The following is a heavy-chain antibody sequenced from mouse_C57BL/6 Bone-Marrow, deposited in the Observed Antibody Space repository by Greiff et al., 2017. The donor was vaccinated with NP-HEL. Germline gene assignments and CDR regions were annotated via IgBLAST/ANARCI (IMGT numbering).Heavy chain of an antibody. CDR2: IDPENGDT. CDR3: TTGVSTTVVATGAMDY. D-gene: IGHD1-1*01. CDR1: GFNIKDDY. V-gene: IGHV14-4*01. Sequence: EVKLVESGAELVRPGASVKLSCTASGFNIKDDYMHWVKQRPEQGLEWIGWIDPENGDTEYASKFQGKATITADTSFNTAYLQLSSLTAEDTAVYYCTTGVSTTVVATGAMDYWGQGTSVTVSS. J-gene: IGHJ4*01.